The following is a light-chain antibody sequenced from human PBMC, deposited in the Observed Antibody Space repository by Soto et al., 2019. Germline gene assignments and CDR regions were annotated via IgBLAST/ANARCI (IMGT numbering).Light chain of an antibody. CDR3: QQHSDWPLT. V-gene: IGKV3D-20*02. CDR2: DAS. J-gene: IGKJ4*01. Sequence: EIVMTQSPGTLSLSPGERATLSCRASQSVSSSNLGWYQQNPGQAPRLLIFDASNRATGIPARFSGSGSGTDFTLTISSLEPEDFAVYYCQQHSDWPLTFGGGTKVDIK. CDR1: QSVSSSN.